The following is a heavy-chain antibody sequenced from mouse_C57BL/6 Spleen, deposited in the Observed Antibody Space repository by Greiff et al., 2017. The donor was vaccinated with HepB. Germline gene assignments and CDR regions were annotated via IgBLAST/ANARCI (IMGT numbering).Heavy chain of an antibody. CDR1: GYTFTSYW. CDR3: ANYYGSSYEYFDV. Sequence: QVQLQQPGAELVRPGTSVKLSCKASGYTFTSYWMHWVKQRPGQGLEWIGVIDPSDSYTNYNQKFKGKATLTVDTSSSTAYMQLSSLTSEYSAVYYCANYYGSSYEYFDVWGTGTTVTVSS. CDR2: IDPSDSYT. D-gene: IGHD1-1*01. V-gene: IGHV1-59*01. J-gene: IGHJ1*03.